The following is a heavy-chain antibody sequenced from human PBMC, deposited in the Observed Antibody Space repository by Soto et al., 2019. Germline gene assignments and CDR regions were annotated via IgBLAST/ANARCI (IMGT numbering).Heavy chain of an antibody. Sequence: QVHLQQWGAGLLKPSETLSLTCGVYGGSFSGYYWSWIRQPPGKGLEWIGEINHRGTTSYNPSLKSRLTISEDTSKNQFSLRLTSVTAADTAVYYCARVLGSSTTWGFHYYGLDVWGQGTTVTVSS. CDR1: GGSFSGYY. V-gene: IGHV4-34*01. CDR3: ARVLGSSTTWGFHYYGLDV. J-gene: IGHJ6*02. CDR2: INHRGTT. D-gene: IGHD2-2*01.